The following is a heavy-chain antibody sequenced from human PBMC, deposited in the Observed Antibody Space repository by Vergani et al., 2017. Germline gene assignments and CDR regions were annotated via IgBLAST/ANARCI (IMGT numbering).Heavy chain of an antibody. Sequence: QVQLVESGGNLVKPGGSLRLSCAASGFTFSDYYMTWIRQAPGKGLEWISYISSSGSTIYYADSVKGRFTISRDNAKNSLYLQMNSLRAEDTAVYYCARGKYYYDNNNYSGYFQHWGQGTLVTVSS. V-gene: IGHV3-11*01. CDR1: GFTFSDYY. D-gene: IGHD3-22*01. J-gene: IGHJ1*01. CDR2: ISSSGSTI. CDR3: ARGKYYYDNNNYSGYFQH.